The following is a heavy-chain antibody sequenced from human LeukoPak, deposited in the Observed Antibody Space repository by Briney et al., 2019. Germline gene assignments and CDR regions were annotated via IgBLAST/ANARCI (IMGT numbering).Heavy chain of an antibody. J-gene: IGHJ4*02. D-gene: IGHD2-15*01. V-gene: IGHV3-21*01. CDR2: ISRSSDYI. Sequence: PGGSLRLSCAASGFTFDDYTMNWVRRAPGKGLEWVSSISRSSDYIYYADSVKGRFTISRDNAKNSLYLQMNSLRTEDTAVYYCARDGGVVDQVFDYWGQGTVVTVSS. CDR1: GFTFDDYT. CDR3: ARDGGVVDQVFDY.